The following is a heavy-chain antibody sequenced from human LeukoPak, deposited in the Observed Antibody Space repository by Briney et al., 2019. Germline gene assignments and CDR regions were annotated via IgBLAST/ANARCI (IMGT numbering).Heavy chain of an antibody. J-gene: IGHJ4*02. V-gene: IGHV3-21*01. CDR1: GFTFSSYS. CDR2: ISSSSTYI. Sequence: GGSLRLSCAASGFTFSSYSMNWVRQAPGKGLEWVSSISSSSTYIYYADSVKGRFTISRDNAKNSLYLQMNSLRAEDTAVYYCARDEVYGEQYYFDYWGQGALVTVSS. D-gene: IGHD4/OR15-4a*01. CDR3: ARDEVYGEQYYFDY.